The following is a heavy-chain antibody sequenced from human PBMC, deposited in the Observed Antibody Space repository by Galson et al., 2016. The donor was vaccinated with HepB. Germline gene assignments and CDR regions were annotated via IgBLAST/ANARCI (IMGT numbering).Heavy chain of an antibody. V-gene: IGHV3-43*01. D-gene: IGHD3-10*01. CDR1: GFTFDDYT. J-gene: IGHJ6*02. CDR3: ARVEHGGAPSDHYYGMDV. CDR2: ISWDGGFT. Sequence: SLRLSCATSGFTFDDYTMHWVRLAPGKGLEWVSLISWDGGFTYYAGSVKGRFTISRDNAKNSLFLQMNRLRDGDTAVYYCARVEHGGAPSDHYYGMDVWGQGTTVTVSS.